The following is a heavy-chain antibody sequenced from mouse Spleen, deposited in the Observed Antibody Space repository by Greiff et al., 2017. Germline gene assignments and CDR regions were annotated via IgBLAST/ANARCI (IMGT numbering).Heavy chain of an antibody. CDR3: TFTTATSLDY. CDR2: INPSNGGT. CDR1: GYTFTSYY. J-gene: IGHJ2*01. V-gene: IGHV1S16*01. Sequence: VKLQESGAELVKPGASVKLSCKASGYTFTSYYMYWVKQRPGQGLEWIGEINPSNGGTNFNEKFKSKATLTVDKSSSTAYMQLSSLTSEDSAVYYCTFTTATSLDYWGQGTTLTVSS. D-gene: IGHD1-2*01.